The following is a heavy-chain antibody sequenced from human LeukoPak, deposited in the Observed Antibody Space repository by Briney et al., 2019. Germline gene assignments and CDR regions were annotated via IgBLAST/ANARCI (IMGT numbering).Heavy chain of an antibody. J-gene: IGHJ5*02. V-gene: IGHV5-51*01. D-gene: IGHD2-2*01. CDR2: IYPGDSDT. CDR1: GYSFASYW. CDR3: ARQSDSTSLGFDP. Sequence: GESLKISCKGSGYSFASYWIVWVRQMPGKGLEWMGIIYPGDSDTRYSPSFQGQVTISADKSVSTAYLQWSSLKASDTAMYYCARQSDSTSLGFDPWGQGTLVTVSS.